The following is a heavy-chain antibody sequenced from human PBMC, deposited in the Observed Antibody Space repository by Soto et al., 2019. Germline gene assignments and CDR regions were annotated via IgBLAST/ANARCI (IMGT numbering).Heavy chain of an antibody. V-gene: IGHV1-8*01. CDR1: GYTFTSYD. Sequence: QVQLVQSGAEVKKPGASGKVSCKASGYTFTSYDINWVRQSTGQGLEWMGWMNPNSGNTGYTQKFQGRVTMTRNTYISTAYMELSSLSSEDTAVYYCARGYEGHYDFWRFDPWGQGTLVTVSS. CDR3: ARGYEGHYDFWRFDP. D-gene: IGHD3-3*01. CDR2: MNPNSGNT. J-gene: IGHJ5*02.